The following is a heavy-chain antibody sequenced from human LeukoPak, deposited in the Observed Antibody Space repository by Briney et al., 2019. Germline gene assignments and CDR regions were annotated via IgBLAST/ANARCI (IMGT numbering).Heavy chain of an antibody. Sequence: GGSLRLSCAASGFTFSSYWMHWVRQAPGKGLVWVSRINSDGRSTSYADSVKGRFTISRDNAKNTLYLQMNSLRAEDTAVYYCARDIGATNWFDPWGQGTLVAVSS. D-gene: IGHD1-26*01. CDR2: INSDGRST. J-gene: IGHJ5*02. V-gene: IGHV3-74*01. CDR3: ARDIGATNWFDP. CDR1: GFTFSSYW.